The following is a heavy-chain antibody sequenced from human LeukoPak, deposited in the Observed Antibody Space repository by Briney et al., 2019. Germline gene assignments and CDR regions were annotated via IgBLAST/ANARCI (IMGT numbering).Heavy chain of an antibody. CDR1: GDSVSSNSAA. Sequence: SQTLSLTCAISGDSVSSNSAAWNWIRQSPSRGLEWLGRTYYRSKWYNDYAVSVKSRITINPDTSKNQFSLQLNSVTPEDTAVYYCARARYSSGWYQVFYYYYGMDVWGQETTVTVSS. J-gene: IGHJ6*02. CDR2: TYYRSKWYN. D-gene: IGHD6-19*01. CDR3: ARARYSSGWYQVFYYYYGMDV. V-gene: IGHV6-1*01.